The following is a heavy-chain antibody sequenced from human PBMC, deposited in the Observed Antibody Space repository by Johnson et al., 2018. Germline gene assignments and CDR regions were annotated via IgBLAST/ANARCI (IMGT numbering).Heavy chain of an antibody. Sequence: EVQLVESGGGLGQPGGSLRLSCAASGFTFSNFWMSWVRQAPGKGLEWVANIKQDGSERYYVDSVKGRFTISRDNAKNSLYLQRNSLRAEATAVYYCAREWDNYEGYAYYGMDVWGQGTTVTVSS. V-gene: IGHV3-7*01. J-gene: IGHJ6*02. CDR2: IKQDGSER. D-gene: IGHD4-11*01. CDR1: GFTFSNFW. CDR3: AREWDNYEGYAYYGMDV.